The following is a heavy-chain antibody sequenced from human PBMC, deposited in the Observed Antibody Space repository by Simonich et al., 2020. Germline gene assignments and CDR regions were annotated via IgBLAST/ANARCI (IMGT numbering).Heavy chain of an antibody. CDR1: GGSISRYY. V-gene: IGHV4-59*08. CDR2: IYYSGST. J-gene: IGHJ4*02. CDR3: ARLPDY. Sequence: QVQLQESGPGLVKPSETLSLTCTVSGGSISRYYWSWIRQPPGKGLEWTGYIYYSGSTNYNPPLKSRVTISVDTSKNQFSLKLSSVTAADTAVYYCARLPDYWGQGTLVTVSS.